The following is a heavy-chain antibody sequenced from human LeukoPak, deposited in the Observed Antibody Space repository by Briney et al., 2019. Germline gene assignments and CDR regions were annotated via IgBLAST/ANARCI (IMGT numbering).Heavy chain of an antibody. CDR3: ARGTRLGLVLEYYFDY. Sequence: PGGSLRLSCAASGFTFSSYGMHWVRQAPGKGLEWVAVIWYDGSNKYYADSVKGRFTISRDNSKNTLYLQMNSLRAEDTAVYYCARGTRLGLVLEYYFDYWGQGTLVTVSS. CDR1: GFTFSSYG. J-gene: IGHJ4*02. CDR2: IWYDGSNK. D-gene: IGHD6-19*01. V-gene: IGHV3-33*01.